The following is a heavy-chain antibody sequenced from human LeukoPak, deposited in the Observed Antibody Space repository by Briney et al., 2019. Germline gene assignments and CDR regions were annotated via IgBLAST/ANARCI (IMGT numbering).Heavy chain of an antibody. CDR1: GFTFSSYG. D-gene: IGHD2-21*01. V-gene: IGHV3-30*02. J-gene: IGHJ4*02. CDR2: IRYDGSNK. CDR3: AKDISPYCGGDCYPGY. Sequence: PGGCLRLSCAASGFTFSSYGMHWVRQAPGKGLEWVAFIRYDGSNKYYADSVKGRFTISRDNSKNTLYLQMNSLRAEDTAVYYCAKDISPYCGGDCYPGYWGQGTLVTVSS.